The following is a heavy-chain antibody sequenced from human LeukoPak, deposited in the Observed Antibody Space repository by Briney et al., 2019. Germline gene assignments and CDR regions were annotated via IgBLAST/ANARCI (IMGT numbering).Heavy chain of an antibody. CDR2: INHSGST. D-gene: IGHD2-8*01. CDR3: ARPGCPSSYCTNLAN. J-gene: IGHJ3*01. V-gene: IGHV4-34*01. CDR1: GGSFSGYY. Sequence: SETLSLTCAVYGGSFSGYYWSWIRQPPRKGLEWIGEINHSGSTNYNPSLKSRVTISVDTSKNQFSLKLSSVTAADTAVYYCARPGCPSSYCTNLANWGQGTMVTVSS.